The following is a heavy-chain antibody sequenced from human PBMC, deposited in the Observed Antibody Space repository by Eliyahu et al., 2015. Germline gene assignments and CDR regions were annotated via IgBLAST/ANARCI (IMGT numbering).Heavy chain of an antibody. CDR1: GFTFSSYE. V-gene: IGHV3-48*03. CDR3: ARAGVGGDGFDYYYYGMDV. CDR2: ISSSGSTI. D-gene: IGHD2-21*01. Sequence: EVQLVESGGGLVQPGGSLRLSCAASGFTFSSYEMNWVRQAPGKGLEWVSYISSSGSTIYYADSVKGRFTISRDNAKNSLYLQMNSLRAEDTAVYYCARAGVGGDGFDYYYYGMDVWGQGTTVTVSS. J-gene: IGHJ6*02.